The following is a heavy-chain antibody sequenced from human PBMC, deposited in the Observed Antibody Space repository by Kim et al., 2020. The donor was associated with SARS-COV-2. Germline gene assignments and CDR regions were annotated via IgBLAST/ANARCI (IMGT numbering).Heavy chain of an antibody. CDR2: ISSSGSTI. CDR1: GFTFSDYY. J-gene: IGHJ4*02. Sequence: GGSLRLSCAASGFTFSDYYMSWIRQAPGKGLEWVSYISSSGSTIYYADSVKGRFTISRDNAKNSLYLQMNSLRAEDTAVYYCARTEDYYDSSGTGDYWGQGTLVTVSS. CDR3: ARTEDYYDSSGTGDY. D-gene: IGHD3-22*01. V-gene: IGHV3-11*04.